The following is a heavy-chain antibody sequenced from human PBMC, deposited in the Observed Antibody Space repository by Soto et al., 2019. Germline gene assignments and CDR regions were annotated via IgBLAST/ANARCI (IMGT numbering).Heavy chain of an antibody. CDR1: GGTFSSYA. V-gene: IGHV1-69*06. Sequence: GASVKVSCKASGGTFSSYAISWVRQAPGQGLEWMGGIIPIFGTANYAQKFQGRVTITADKSTSTAYMELSSLRSEDTAVYYCAITTYYYDSSGQIPTAGWAFEIWGQGTMVTVSS. CDR2: IIPIFGTA. J-gene: IGHJ3*02. D-gene: IGHD3-22*01. CDR3: AITTYYYDSSGQIPTAGWAFEI.